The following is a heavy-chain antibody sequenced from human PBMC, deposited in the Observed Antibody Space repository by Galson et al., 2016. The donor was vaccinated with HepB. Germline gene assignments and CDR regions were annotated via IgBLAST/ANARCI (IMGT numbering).Heavy chain of an antibody. CDR3: ARGSGWYGNVDY. D-gene: IGHD6-19*01. CDR1: GYSFTNYW. V-gene: IGHV5-51*01. J-gene: IGHJ4*02. Sequence: QSGAEVKKPGESLKISCKGSGYSFTNYWIAWVRQMPRKGLEWMGIIYPGDSGTRYSPSFQGHVTISADKSISTAYLQWSSLKASDTGMYYCARGSGWYGNVDYWGQGTLVTVSS. CDR2: IYPGDSGT.